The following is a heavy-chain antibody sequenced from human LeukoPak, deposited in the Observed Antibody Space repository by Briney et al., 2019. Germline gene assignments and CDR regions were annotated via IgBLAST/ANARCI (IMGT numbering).Heavy chain of an antibody. J-gene: IGHJ3*02. V-gene: IGHV1-3*03. CDR1: GYTFTSYA. Sequence: GASVKVSCKASGYTFTSYAMHWVRQAPGQRLEWMGWINAGNGNTKYSQEFQGRVTITRDTSASTAYMELSSLRSEDMAVYYCARDGLHYYDSSGYHDAFDIWGQGTMVTVSS. CDR2: INAGNGNT. CDR3: ARDGLHYYDSSGYHDAFDI. D-gene: IGHD3-22*01.